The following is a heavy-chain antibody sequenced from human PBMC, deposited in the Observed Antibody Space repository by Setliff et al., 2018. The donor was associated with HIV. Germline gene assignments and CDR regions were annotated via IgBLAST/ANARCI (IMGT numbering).Heavy chain of an antibody. D-gene: IGHD3-16*02. J-gene: IGHJ5*02. CDR3: TRDYRTSNWFDP. CDR1: GFTFNTYW. V-gene: IGHV3-74*01. Sequence: PGGSLRLSCAASGFTFNTYWMHWVRQAPGKGLVWVSHSNSDGSSTTYADSVKGRFTISRDNAKTSLYLEMNSLRAEDTALYYCTRDYRTSNWFDPWGHGTLVTVSS. CDR2: SNSDGSST.